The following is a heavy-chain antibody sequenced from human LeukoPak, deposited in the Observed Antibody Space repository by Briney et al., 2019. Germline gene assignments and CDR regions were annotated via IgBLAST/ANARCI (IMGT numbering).Heavy chain of an antibody. V-gene: IGHV7-4-1*02. CDR1: GFTFSNYD. D-gene: IGHD3-10*01. CDR2: INTNTGNP. CDR3: ARAGTSVTMVRGVIHYYYYYGMDV. J-gene: IGHJ6*02. Sequence: ASVKVSCKASGFTFSNYDINWARQAPGQGLEWMGWINTNTGNPTYAQGFTGRFVFSLDTSVSTAYLQISSLKAEDTAVYYCARAGTSVTMVRGVIHYYYYYGMDVWGQGTTVTVSS.